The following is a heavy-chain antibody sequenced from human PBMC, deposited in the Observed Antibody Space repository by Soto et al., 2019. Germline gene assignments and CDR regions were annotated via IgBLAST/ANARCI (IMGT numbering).Heavy chain of an antibody. CDR3: ALALGPTTGLDY. D-gene: IGHD1-26*01. Sequence: WTWIRQPPGKGLEWMGYIFNSGTTFYNPSLTSRLSISMDTSGNHFSLELRSVTAADTAVYYCALALGPTTGLDYWGQGTLVTASS. J-gene: IGHJ4*02. CDR2: IFNSGTT. V-gene: IGHV4-31*02.